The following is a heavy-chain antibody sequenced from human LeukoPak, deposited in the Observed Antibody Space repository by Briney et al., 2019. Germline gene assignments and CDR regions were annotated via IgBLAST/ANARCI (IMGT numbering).Heavy chain of an antibody. CDR3: ARDSVGYYDFWSGYWAHPDY. J-gene: IGHJ4*02. CDR2: ISYDGSNK. V-gene: IGHV3-30-3*01. CDR1: GFTFSSYA. Sequence: TGGSLRLSCAASGFTFSSYAMHWVRQAPGKGLEWVAVISYDGSNKYYADSVKGRFTISRDNSKNTLYLQMNSLRAEDTAVYYCARDSVGYYDFWSGYWAHPDYWGQGTLVTVSS. D-gene: IGHD3-3*01.